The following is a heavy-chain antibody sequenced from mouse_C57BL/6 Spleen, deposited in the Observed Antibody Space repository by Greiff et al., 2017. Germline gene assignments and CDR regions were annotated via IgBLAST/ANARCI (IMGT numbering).Heavy chain of an antibody. CDR2: IDPSDSYT. J-gene: IGHJ1*03. CDR3: ARGLDWYFDV. Sequence: QVQLQQSGAELVKPGASVKLSCKASGYTFTSYWMQWVKQRPGQGLEWIGEIDPSDSYTNYNQKFKGKATLTVDTSSSTAYMQLSSLTSEDSAVYYCARGLDWYFDVWGTGTTVTVSS. CDR1: GYTFTSYW. V-gene: IGHV1-50*01. D-gene: IGHD3-1*01.